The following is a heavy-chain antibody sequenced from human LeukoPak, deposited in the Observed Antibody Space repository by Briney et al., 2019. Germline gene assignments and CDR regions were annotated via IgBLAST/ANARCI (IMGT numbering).Heavy chain of an antibody. Sequence: SVKVSCKASGGTFSSYAISWVRQAPGQGLEWMGGIIPIFGTANYAQKFQGRVTITTDESTSTAYMELSSLRSEDTAVYYCARGYDCSRTSCWRTSFDYWGQGTLVTVSS. V-gene: IGHV1-69*05. CDR3: ARGYDCSRTSCWRTSFDY. J-gene: IGHJ4*02. D-gene: IGHD2-2*01. CDR1: GGTFSSYA. CDR2: IIPIFGTA.